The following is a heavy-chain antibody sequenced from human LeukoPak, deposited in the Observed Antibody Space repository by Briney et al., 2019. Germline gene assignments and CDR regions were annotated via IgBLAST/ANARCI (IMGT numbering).Heavy chain of an antibody. CDR3: ARWLRYNSGWGFDY. CDR2: IYYSGST. J-gene: IGHJ4*02. CDR1: GGSISSYY. Sequence: SETLSLTCTVSGGSISSYYWSWIRQPPGKGLEWIGYIYYSGSTNYNPSLKSRVTISVDTSKNQFSLKLSSVTAADTAVYYCARWLRYNSGWGFDYWGQGTQVTVSS. V-gene: IGHV4-59*01. D-gene: IGHD6-19*01.